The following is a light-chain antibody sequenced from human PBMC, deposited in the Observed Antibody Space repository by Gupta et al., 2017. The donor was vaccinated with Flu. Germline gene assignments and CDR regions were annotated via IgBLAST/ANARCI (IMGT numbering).Light chain of an antibody. Sequence: RDGAGYDFVCWYQLPAGKAHHLLFYEVTKRPSGVPDRFSGSKSGTTAFLIFAVLQAEDEADYCYSSYEGRSNVVFGGGTSLTVL. V-gene: IGLV2-8*01. CDR3: SSYEGRSNVV. CDR2: EVT. CDR1: RDGAGYDF. J-gene: IGLJ2*01.